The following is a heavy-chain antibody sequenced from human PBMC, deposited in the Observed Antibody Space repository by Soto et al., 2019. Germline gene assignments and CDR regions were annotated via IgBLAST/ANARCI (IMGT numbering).Heavy chain of an antibody. J-gene: IGHJ6*02. D-gene: IGHD3-10*01. CDR2: INHSGST. Sequence: QVQLQQWGAGLLKPSETLSLTCAVYGGSFSGYYWSWIRQPPGKGLEWIGEINHSGSTNYNPSLKSRVTISVDTSKNQFSLKLSSVTAADTAVYYCARVRCYYGSGSYYPYGMDVWGQGTTVTVSS. CDR3: ARVRCYYGSGSYYPYGMDV. CDR1: GGSFSGYY. V-gene: IGHV4-34*01.